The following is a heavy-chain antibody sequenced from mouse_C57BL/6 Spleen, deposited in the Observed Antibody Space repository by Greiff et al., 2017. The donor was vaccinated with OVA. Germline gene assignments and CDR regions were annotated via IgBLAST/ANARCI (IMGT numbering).Heavy chain of an antibody. V-gene: IGHV1-55*01. Sequence: VKLMESGAELVKPGASVKMSCKASGYTFTSYWITWVKQRPGQGLEWIGDIYPGSGSTNYNEKFKSKATLTVDTSSSTAYMQLSSLTSEDSAVYYCARQDAMDYWGQGTSVTVSS. J-gene: IGHJ4*01. CDR2: IYPGSGST. CDR3: ARQDAMDY. CDR1: GYTFTSYW.